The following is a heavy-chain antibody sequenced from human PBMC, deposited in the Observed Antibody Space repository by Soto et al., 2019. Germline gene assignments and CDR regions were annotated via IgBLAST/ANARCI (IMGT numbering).Heavy chain of an antibody. CDR2: IYYSGST. D-gene: IGHD3-3*01. CDR1: GGSISNYY. J-gene: IGHJ6*02. Sequence: SETLSLTCTVSGGSISNYYWNWIRQPPGKGLEWIGYIYYSGSTSYNPSLKSRVTISVDTSKNQFSLKLSSVTAADTAVYYCAREAGVVNYYYYGMDVWGQGTTVTVSS. V-gene: IGHV4-59*01. CDR3: AREAGVVNYYYYGMDV.